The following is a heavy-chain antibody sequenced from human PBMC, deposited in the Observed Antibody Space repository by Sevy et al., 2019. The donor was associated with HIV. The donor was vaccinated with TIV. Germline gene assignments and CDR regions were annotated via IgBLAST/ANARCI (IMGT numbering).Heavy chain of an antibody. D-gene: IGHD3-3*01. Sequence: ASVKVSCKASGYTFTSYGISWVRQAPGQGLEWMGWISAYNGNTNYAQKLQGRVTMTTDTSTSTAYMELGSLRSDDTAVYYCARSGTITIFGVPPDYWGQGTLVTVSS. CDR3: ARSGTITIFGVPPDY. J-gene: IGHJ4*02. CDR2: ISAYNGNT. CDR1: GYTFTSYG. V-gene: IGHV1-18*04.